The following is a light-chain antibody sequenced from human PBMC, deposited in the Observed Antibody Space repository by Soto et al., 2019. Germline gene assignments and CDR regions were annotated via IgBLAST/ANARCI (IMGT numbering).Light chain of an antibody. Sequence: QSALTQPASVSGSPGQSITISCTGTTSDVGSYNYVSWYQQYPGKAPKLMIYEVSNRPSGVSNRCSGSKSGNTASLTISGLQAEDEADYYCSSYTISSLWFGTGTKVTVL. CDR1: TSDVGSYNY. CDR3: SSYTISSLW. J-gene: IGLJ1*01. CDR2: EVS. V-gene: IGLV2-14*01.